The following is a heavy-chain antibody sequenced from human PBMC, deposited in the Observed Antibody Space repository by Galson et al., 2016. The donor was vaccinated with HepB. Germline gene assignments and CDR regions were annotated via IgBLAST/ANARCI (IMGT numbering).Heavy chain of an antibody. CDR2: IRRKADGGTT. J-gene: IGHJ4*02. D-gene: IGHD6-13*01. Sequence: SLRLSCAASGFTFGDYAMNWFRQAPGKGPEWVGFIRRKADGGTTDCAPSVNGRFTISRDDSTSIAYLHMNSLKSEDTTVYYRTREGQTNSWYGSRFDYWGQGTMVTVSS. CDR3: TREGQTNSWYGSRFDY. V-gene: IGHV3-49*03. CDR1: GFTFGDYA.